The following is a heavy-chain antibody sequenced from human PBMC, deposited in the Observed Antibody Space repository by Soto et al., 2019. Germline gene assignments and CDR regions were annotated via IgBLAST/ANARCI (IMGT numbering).Heavy chain of an antibody. Sequence: QVQLVESGGGVVQPGRSLRLSCAASGFTFSSYGMHWVRQAPGKGLEWVAVIWYDGSNKYYADSVRGRFTISRDNYKNALEMEKNSLRGQDPAVYYCARAPVVGAIRDLRVDIWGQGTMVTVSS. J-gene: IGHJ3*02. CDR3: ARAPVVGAIRDLRVDI. D-gene: IGHD1-26*01. CDR2: IWYDGSNK. CDR1: GFTFSSYG. V-gene: IGHV3-33*01.